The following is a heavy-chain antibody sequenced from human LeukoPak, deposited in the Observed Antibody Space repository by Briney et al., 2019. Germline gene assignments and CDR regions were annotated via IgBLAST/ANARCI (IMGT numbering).Heavy chain of an antibody. CDR2: ISGSGGST. Sequence: PGGSLRLSCAASGFTISSYAMSWVRQAPGQGLEWVSAISGSGGSTYYADSVKGRFAISRYNSKNTLYLQMNSLRAEDTAVYYCARGGYSYGYGGSYQVDYWGQGTLVTVSS. V-gene: IGHV3-23*01. J-gene: IGHJ4*02. CDR3: ARGGYSYGYGGSYQVDY. CDR1: GFTISSYA. D-gene: IGHD5-18*01.